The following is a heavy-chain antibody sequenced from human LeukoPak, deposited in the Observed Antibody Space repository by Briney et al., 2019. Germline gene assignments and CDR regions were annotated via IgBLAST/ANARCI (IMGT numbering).Heavy chain of an antibody. D-gene: IGHD1-1*01. CDR2: IVVGSGNT. V-gene: IGHV1-58*02. J-gene: IGHJ2*01. Sequence: GASAKVSCKASGFTFTSSAMQWVRQARGQRLEWIGWIVVGSGNTNYAQKFQERVTITRDMSTSTAYMELSSLRCEDTAVYYCAATVPNSGSVDWYSDLWGRGTLVPVSS. CDR3: AATVPNSGSVDWYSDL. CDR1: GFTFTSSA.